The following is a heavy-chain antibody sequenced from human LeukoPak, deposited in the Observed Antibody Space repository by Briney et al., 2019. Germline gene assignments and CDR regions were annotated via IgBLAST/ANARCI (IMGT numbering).Heavy chain of an antibody. J-gene: IGHJ4*02. CDR1: GGSISSYY. CDR3: ARHLDTAMVQYDY. Sequence: PSETLSLTCTVSGGSISSYYWSWIRQPPGKGLEWIGYIYYSGSTNYNPSLKSRVTISVDTSKNRFSLKLSSVTAADTAVYYCARHLDTAMVQYDYWGQGTLVTVSS. CDR2: IYYSGST. V-gene: IGHV4-59*08. D-gene: IGHD5-18*01.